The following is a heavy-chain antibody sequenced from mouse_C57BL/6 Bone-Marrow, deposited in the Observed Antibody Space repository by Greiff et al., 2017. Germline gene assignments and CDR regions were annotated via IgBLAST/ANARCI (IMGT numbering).Heavy chain of an antibody. CDR2: IYPGGGYT. Sequence: QVQLQQSGAELVRPGTSVKMSCKASGYTFTNYWIGWAKQRPGHGLEWIGDIYPGGGYTNYNEKFKGKATLTADKSSSTAYRQFSSLTSEDSAIYYCARIYYGKGYAMDYWGQGTSVTVSS. V-gene: IGHV1-63*01. CDR3: ARIYYGKGYAMDY. CDR1: GYTFTNYW. J-gene: IGHJ4*01. D-gene: IGHD2-1*01.